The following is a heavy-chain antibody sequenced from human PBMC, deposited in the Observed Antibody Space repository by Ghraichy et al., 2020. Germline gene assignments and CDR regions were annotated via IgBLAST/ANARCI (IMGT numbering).Heavy chain of an antibody. D-gene: IGHD3-10*01. CDR1: GSKVCTPV. CDR2: INGANDNT. J-gene: IGHJ4*01. CDR3: ARGPRGPGYFGSGSTEYYFDY. Sequence: ASVKVSCKVSGSKVCTPVMSLEREARVQRVEKMGWINGANDNTKYSQKFQGRVTITRATSASTVYMELCSLSSDDTAVFFCARGPRGPGYFGSGSTEYYFDYWGHGTLVTVSS. V-gene: IGHV1-3*01.